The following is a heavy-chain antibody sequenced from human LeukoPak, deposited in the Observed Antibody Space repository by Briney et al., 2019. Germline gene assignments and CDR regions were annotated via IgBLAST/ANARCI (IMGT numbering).Heavy chain of an antibody. J-gene: IGHJ3*02. CDR2: ISSTSNHR. D-gene: IGHD3-22*01. CDR3: ATRVTVDSFRAFGI. CDR1: GFIFRSFS. V-gene: IGHV3-21*06. Sequence: GRSLCPSRAASGFIFRSFSITWVRQAPGKGLEWVAAISSTSNHRYHAGLLKGRLPISRDNDKNSLSLQMNSLRAEDTALYYCATRVTVDSFRAFGICGERRQGSVSS.